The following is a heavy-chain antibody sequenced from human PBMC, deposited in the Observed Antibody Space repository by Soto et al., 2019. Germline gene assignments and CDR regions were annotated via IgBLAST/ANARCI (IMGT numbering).Heavy chain of an antibody. CDR1: GVPFSSYA. Sequence: PGGSLRLSCAASGVPFSSYAMSWVRQAPGKGLEWVSAISGSGSSTYYADSVKGRFTISRDNSKNTLYLQMNSLRAEDTAVYYCAKDLRSSGWPYYAFDVWGQGTMVTVSS. J-gene: IGHJ3*01. D-gene: IGHD6-19*01. V-gene: IGHV3-23*01. CDR3: AKDLRSSGWPYYAFDV. CDR2: ISGSGSST.